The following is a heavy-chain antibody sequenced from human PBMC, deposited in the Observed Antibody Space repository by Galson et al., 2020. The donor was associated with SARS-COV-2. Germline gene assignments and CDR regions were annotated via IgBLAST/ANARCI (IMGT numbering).Heavy chain of an antibody. V-gene: IGHV3-33*01. CDR1: G. CDR3: ASTRNYYGSGSHTLDY. D-gene: IGHD3-10*01. J-gene: IGHJ4*02. Sequence: GMHWVRQAPGKGLEWVAVIWYDGSNKYYADSVKGRFTISRDNSKNTLYLQMNSLRAEDTAVYYCASTRNYYGSGSHTLDYWGQGTLVTVSS. CDR2: IWYDGSNK.